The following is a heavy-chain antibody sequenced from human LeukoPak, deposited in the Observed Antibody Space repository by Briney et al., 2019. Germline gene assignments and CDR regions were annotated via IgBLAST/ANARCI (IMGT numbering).Heavy chain of an antibody. D-gene: IGHD6-13*01. V-gene: IGHV1-2*02. CDR1: GYTFTGYY. J-gene: IGHJ5*02. CDR2: ISPNSGGT. CDR3: ARARIAAAGTPPWFDP. Sequence: GASVKVSCKASGYTFTGYYIHWVRQAPGQGLEWMGWISPNSGGTNYAQKFQGRVTMTRDTSITTAYMELSRLRSDDTAVYYCARARIAAAGTPPWFDPWGQGTLVTVSS.